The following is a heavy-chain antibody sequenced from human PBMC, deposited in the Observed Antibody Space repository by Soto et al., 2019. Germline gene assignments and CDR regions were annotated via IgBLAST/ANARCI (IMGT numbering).Heavy chain of an antibody. J-gene: IGHJ5*02. D-gene: IGHD6-13*01. V-gene: IGHV1-69*13. CDR3: ASRILIAAAGSQFDP. CDR1: GGTFSSYA. CDR2: IIPIFGTA. Sequence: GASVKVSCKASGGTFSSYAISWVRQAPGQGLEWMGGIIPIFGTANYAQKFQGRVTITADESTSTAYMELSSLRSEDTAVYYCASRILIAAAGSQFDPWGQGTLVTVSS.